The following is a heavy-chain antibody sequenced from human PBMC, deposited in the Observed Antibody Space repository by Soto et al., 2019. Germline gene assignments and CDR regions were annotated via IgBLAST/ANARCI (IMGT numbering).Heavy chain of an antibody. Sequence: SETLSLTCTVSGGSISNYYWSWIRQPPGKGLEWIGYIYYSGNTYYNPSLKSRVTISVDTSKNQFSLKLSSLTAADTAVYYCARVSLAGAIDYWGQGTLVTVSS. CDR2: IYYSGNT. D-gene: IGHD1-1*01. V-gene: IGHV4-59*12. CDR1: GGSISNYY. J-gene: IGHJ4*02. CDR3: ARVSLAGAIDY.